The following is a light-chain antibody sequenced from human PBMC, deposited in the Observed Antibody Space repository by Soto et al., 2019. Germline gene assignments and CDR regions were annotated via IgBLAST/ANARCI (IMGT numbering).Light chain of an antibody. J-gene: IGLJ2*01. V-gene: IGLV1-40*01. CDR1: SSNIGAGYD. CDR2: GNS. CDR3: HSYDSSLSGYVV. Sequence: QSVLTQPPSVSWAPGQRVTISCTGSSSNIGAGYDVHWYQQLPGTAPKLLIYGNSNRPSGVPDRFSGSKSGTSASLAITGLQAEDEADYYCHSYDSSLSGYVVFGGGTKLTV.